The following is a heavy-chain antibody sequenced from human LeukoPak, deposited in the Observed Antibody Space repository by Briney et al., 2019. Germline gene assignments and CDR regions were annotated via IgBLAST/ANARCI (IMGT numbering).Heavy chain of an antibody. CDR1: GGSFSSYY. V-gene: IGHV4-59*08. D-gene: IGHD3-16*02. CDR3: ARLQSEVTFGGVIAQTIDY. Sequence: PSETLSLTCAVYGGSFSSYYWSWIRQPPGKGLEWIGYIYYSGSTNYNPSLKSRVTISVDTSKNQFSLKLSSVTAADTAVYYCARLQSEVTFGGVIAQTIDYWGQGTLVTVSS. CDR2: IYYSGST. J-gene: IGHJ4*02.